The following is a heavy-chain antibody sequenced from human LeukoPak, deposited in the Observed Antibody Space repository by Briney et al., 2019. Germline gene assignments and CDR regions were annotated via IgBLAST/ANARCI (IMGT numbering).Heavy chain of an antibody. CDR1: GFTFSSYG. V-gene: IGHV3-7*01. CDR2: IKQDGSEK. CDR3: ARLRGLYSDTNRYQTALDC. D-gene: IGHD1-26*01. J-gene: IGHJ4*02. Sequence: PGGSLRLSCAASGFTFSSYGMHWVRQAPGKGLEWVANIKQDGSEKFYVDSVKGRFTISRDNAKNSLYVQMNNLRAEDTAVYYCARLRGLYSDTNRYQTALDCWGQGTLVTVSS.